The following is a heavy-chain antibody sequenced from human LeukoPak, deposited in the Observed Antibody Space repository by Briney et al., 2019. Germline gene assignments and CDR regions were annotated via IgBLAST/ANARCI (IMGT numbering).Heavy chain of an antibody. J-gene: IGHJ4*02. CDR1: GYTFTSYA. CDR2: ISAYNGNT. V-gene: IGHV1-18*01. Sequence: GASVKVSCKASGYTFTSYAMNWVRQAPGQGLEWMGWISAYNGNTNYAQKLQGRVTMTTDTSTSTAYMELRSLRSDDTAVYYCAREGRLRQLDYWGQGTLVTVSS. D-gene: IGHD2-2*01. CDR3: AREGRLRQLDY.